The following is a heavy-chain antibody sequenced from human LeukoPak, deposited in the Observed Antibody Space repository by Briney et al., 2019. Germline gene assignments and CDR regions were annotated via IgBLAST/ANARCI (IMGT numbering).Heavy chain of an antibody. CDR2: IISSSSYI. D-gene: IGHD3-10*01. CDR3: ARDMVRGVIYYYGMDV. Sequence: GGSLSLSCAASGFTFSSYSMNWVRQAPGKGLEWISSIISSSSYIYYADSVKGRFTISRDNAKNSLYLQMNSLKAEDTAVYYCARDMVRGVIYYYGMDVWGKGTTVTVSS. V-gene: IGHV3-21*01. J-gene: IGHJ6*04. CDR1: GFTFSSYS.